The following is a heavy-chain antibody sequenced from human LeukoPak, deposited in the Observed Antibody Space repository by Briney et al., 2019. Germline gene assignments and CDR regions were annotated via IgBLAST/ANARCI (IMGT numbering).Heavy chain of an antibody. CDR1: GFTFSSYG. D-gene: IGHD3-3*01. CDR2: ISYDGSNK. Sequence: PGGSLRLSCAASGFTFSSYGMHWVRQAPGKGLEWVAVISYDGSNKYYADSVKGRFTISRDNSKNTLYLQMNSLRAEDTAVYYCAREAAHFLEWLLDRYYYYYMDVWGKGTTVTVSS. CDR3: AREAAHFLEWLLDRYYYYYMDV. J-gene: IGHJ6*03. V-gene: IGHV3-30*03.